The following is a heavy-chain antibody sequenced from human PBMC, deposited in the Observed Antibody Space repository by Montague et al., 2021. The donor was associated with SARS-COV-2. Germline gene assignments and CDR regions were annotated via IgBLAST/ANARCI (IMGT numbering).Heavy chain of an antibody. D-gene: IGHD6-13*01. Sequence: CAISGDSVSSNSATWSWIRQSPSRGLEWLGRTYYRSMWKSDYAXXXKRRIAINPDISKNQFSLQLSSVTPEDTALYYCVRGIEAAGSYDYWGQGTLVTVSS. CDR3: VRGIEAAGSYDY. J-gene: IGHJ4*02. CDR2: TYYRSMWKS. CDR1: GDSVSSNSAT. V-gene: IGHV6-1*01.